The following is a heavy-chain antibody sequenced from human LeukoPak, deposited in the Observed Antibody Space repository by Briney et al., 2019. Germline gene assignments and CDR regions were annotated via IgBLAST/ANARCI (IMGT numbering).Heavy chain of an antibody. Sequence: SETLSLTCTVSGGSISSGDYYWSWIRQPPGQGLEWIVYIYYSGSTNYNPSLKSRVTISVDTSKNQFSLKLSSVTAADTAVYYCARANSLAHREIPTVTTRFWFDPWGQGTLVTVSS. D-gene: IGHD4-17*01. V-gene: IGHV4-61*08. CDR1: GGSISSGDYY. J-gene: IGHJ5*02. CDR3: ARANSLAHREIPTVTTRFWFDP. CDR2: IYYSGST.